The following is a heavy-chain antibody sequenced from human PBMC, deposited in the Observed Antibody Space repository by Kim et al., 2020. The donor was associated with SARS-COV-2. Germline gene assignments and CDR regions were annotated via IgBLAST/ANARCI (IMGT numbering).Heavy chain of an antibody. V-gene: IGHV3-74*01. J-gene: IGHJ6*02. Sequence: GGSLRLSCAASGFTFSSYWMHWVRQAPGKGLVWVSRINSDGSSTSSADSVKGRFTISRDNAKKTLYLQMNSLRAEDTAVYYCARGGRYYDILTGYYRYYYGMDIWGQGTTVTVSS. CDR3: ARGGRYYDILTGYYRYYYGMDI. D-gene: IGHD3-9*01. CDR1: GFTFSSYW. CDR2: INSDGSST.